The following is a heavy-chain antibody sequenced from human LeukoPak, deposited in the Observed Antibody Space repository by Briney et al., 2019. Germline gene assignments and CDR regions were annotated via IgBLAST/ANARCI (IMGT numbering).Heavy chain of an antibody. D-gene: IGHD3-3*01. Sequence: ASVKVSCKASGYTFTGYYMHWVRQAPGQGLEWMGWINPNSGGTNYAQKFQGRVTLPRDTSISTAYMELSRLRCDDTAVYYCARSYDFWSGPPFDPWGQGTLVTVSS. J-gene: IGHJ5*02. CDR1: GYTFTGYY. CDR2: INPNSGGT. V-gene: IGHV1-2*02. CDR3: ARSYDFWSGPPFDP.